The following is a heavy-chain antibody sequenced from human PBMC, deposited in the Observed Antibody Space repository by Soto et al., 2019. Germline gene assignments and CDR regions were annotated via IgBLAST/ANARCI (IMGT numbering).Heavy chain of an antibody. J-gene: IGHJ4*02. CDR3: AGASRFANSRCYSGYFDY. V-gene: IGHV1-3*01. CDR2: INAGNGNT. D-gene: IGHD2-8*01. Sequence: ASVKVSCKASGYTFTSYAMHWVRQAPGQRLEWMGWINAGNGNTKYSQKFQGRVTITRDTSASTAYMELSSLRSGDTAVYYCAGASRFANSRCYSGYFDYWGQGTLVTVSS. CDR1: GYTFTSYA.